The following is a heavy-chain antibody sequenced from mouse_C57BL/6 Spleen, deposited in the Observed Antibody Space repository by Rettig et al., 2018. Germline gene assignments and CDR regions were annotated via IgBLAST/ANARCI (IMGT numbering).Heavy chain of an antibody. CDR1: GYTFTSYW. V-gene: IGHV1-69*01. CDR3: AREDY. Sequence: QVQLQQPGAELVMPGASVKLSCKASGYTFTSYWMHWVKQRPGQGLEWIGEIDPSDSYTNYNQKFKGKSTLTVDKSSSNVYMRLSSLTSEDSAVYYCAREDYWGQGTTLTVAS. J-gene: IGHJ2*01. CDR2: IDPSDSYT.